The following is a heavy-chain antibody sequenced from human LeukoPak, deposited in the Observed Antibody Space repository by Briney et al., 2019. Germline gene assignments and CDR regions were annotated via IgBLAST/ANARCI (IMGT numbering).Heavy chain of an antibody. D-gene: IGHD3-3*01. CDR3: AKEENFWSGYSSFDY. J-gene: IGHJ4*02. Sequence: PGGSLRLSCAASGFTFSDFAMTWVRQSPGKGLEWVSSISNGGTSTYYADSVKGRFTISRDNSKNTLYLQMNSLRAEDTAVYYCAKEENFWSGYSSFDYWGQGTLVTVSS. CDR1: GFTFSDFA. V-gene: IGHV3-23*01. CDR2: ISNGGTST.